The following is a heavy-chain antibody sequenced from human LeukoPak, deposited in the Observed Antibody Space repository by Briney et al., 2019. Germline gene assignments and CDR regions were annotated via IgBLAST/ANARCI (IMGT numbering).Heavy chain of an antibody. CDR2: IYPGDSDT. D-gene: IGHD3-16*01. J-gene: IGHJ6*02. V-gene: IGHV5-51*01. CDR1: GYSFTSYW. CDR3: AIRGSLVSDYYYGMDV. Sequence: GESLKISCKGSGYSFTSYWIGWVRQMPGKGLEWMGIIYPGDSDTRYSPSFQGQVTISADKSISTAYLQWSSLKASDTAMYYCAIRGSLVSDYYYGMDVWGQGTTVTVYS.